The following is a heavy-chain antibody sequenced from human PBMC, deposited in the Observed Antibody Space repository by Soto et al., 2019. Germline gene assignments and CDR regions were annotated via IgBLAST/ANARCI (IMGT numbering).Heavy chain of an antibody. J-gene: IGHJ5*02. D-gene: IGHD3-3*01. CDR1: GYTFTNYG. V-gene: IGHV1-18*01. CDR2: ISPYNGYT. Sequence: QVQLVQSGAEVKKPGASVKVSCKASGYTFTNYGLSWVRQAPGQGLEWMGSISPYNGYTNDAQKLQGRATMTTDTSTSTAYMELRRLRSDDTAVYYCARGKDFGVVIPSKTNWFDPWGQGTLVSVSS. CDR3: ARGKDFGVVIPSKTNWFDP.